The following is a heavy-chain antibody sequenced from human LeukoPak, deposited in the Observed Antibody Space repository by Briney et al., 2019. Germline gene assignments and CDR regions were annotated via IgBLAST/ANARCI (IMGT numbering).Heavy chain of an antibody. V-gene: IGHV3-53*01. Sequence: PGGSLRLSCAASGFTFSSCAMSWVRQAPGKGLEWVSVIYSGGSTYYADSVKGRFTISRDNSKNTLYLQMNSLRAEDTAVYYCARGPLGDLEEYYYYYMDVWGKGTTVTVSS. D-gene: IGHD3-3*01. CDR1: GFTFSSCA. J-gene: IGHJ6*03. CDR2: IYSGGST. CDR3: ARGPLGDLEEYYYYYMDV.